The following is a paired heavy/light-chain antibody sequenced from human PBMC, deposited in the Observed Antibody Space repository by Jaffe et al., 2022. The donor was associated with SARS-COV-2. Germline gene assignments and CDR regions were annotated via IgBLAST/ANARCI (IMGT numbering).Heavy chain of an antibody. Sequence: QVQLVESGGGLVKPGGSLRLSCAASGFTFSDYYMTWIRQAPGKGLEWVSYIDDRGSTIYYADSVKGRFTISRDNAKNSLYLQVKSLRAEDTAVYYCARQSGSGAYYTNAFDIWGQGTMVTVSS. CDR1: GFTFSDYY. CDR2: IDDRGSTI. V-gene: IGHV3-11*01. J-gene: IGHJ3*02. D-gene: IGHD3-10*01. CDR3: ARQSGSGAYYTNAFDI.
Light chain of an antibody. CDR3: STWDDSLNGWV. Sequence: QSVLTQPPSASGTPGQRVTISCSGSSSNIGTNTVNWYQQLPGTAPKLLVYTNNQRPSGVPDRFSGSKSGTSASLAISGLQSQDEADYYCSTWDDSLNGWVFGGGTKLTVL. CDR1: SSNIGTNT. V-gene: IGLV1-44*01. J-gene: IGLJ3*02. CDR2: TNN.